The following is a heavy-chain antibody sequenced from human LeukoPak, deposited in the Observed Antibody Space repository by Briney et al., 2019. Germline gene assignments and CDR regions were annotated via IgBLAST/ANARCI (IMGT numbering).Heavy chain of an antibody. CDR3: ARAPLSGTYYTDAFDI. CDR1: GGSISSSSYY. V-gene: IGHV4-39*07. D-gene: IGHD1-26*01. Sequence: PSETLSLTCIVSGGSISSSSYYWGWIRQPPGKGLEWIGEIHHSGSTDYNPSLKSRVTISPDKSKNQFSLTLTSVTAADTAVYFCARAPLSGTYYTDAFDIWGQGTMVTVSS. CDR2: IHHSGST. J-gene: IGHJ3*02.